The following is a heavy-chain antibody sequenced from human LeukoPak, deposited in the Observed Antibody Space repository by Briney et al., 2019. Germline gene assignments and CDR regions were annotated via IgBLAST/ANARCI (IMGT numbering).Heavy chain of an antibody. D-gene: IGHD1-26*01. V-gene: IGHV1-24*01. CDR3: ATSVIVGATYDAFDI. Sequence: ASVKVSCKVSGYTLTELSMHWVRQAPGKGLEWMGGFDPEDGETIYAQKFQGRVTMTEDTSTDTAYMELSSLRSEDTAVYYCATSVIVGATYDAFDIWGQGTMVTVSS. J-gene: IGHJ3*02. CDR2: FDPEDGET. CDR1: GYTLTELS.